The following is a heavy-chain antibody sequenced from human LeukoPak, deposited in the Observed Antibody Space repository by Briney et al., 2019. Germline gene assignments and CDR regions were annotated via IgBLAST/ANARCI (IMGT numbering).Heavy chain of an antibody. Sequence: GGSLRLSCEASGFTFGSHAMYWVRQAPGKELEWVAGIFGSGGSPHYADSVKGRFTISRDNSRNTVYLQINSLRAEDTAVYYCGKTTVGYSSGQKPAWPVDYWGQGTLVTVSS. D-gene: IGHD5-18*01. CDR1: GFTFGSHA. V-gene: IGHV3-23*01. CDR2: IFGSGGSP. J-gene: IGHJ4*02. CDR3: GKTTVGYSSGQKPAWPVDY.